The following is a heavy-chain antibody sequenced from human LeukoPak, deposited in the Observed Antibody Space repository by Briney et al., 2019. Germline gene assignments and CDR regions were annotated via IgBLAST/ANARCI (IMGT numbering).Heavy chain of an antibody. Sequence: GGSLRLSCAASGFTFSSYSMNWVRQAPGKGLEWVSYISSSSSTIYYADSVKGRFTISRDNAKNSLYLQMNSLRAEDTAVYYCARPSSSGRGYWGQGTLVTVSS. CDR1: GFTFSSYS. D-gene: IGHD6-6*01. CDR2: ISSSSSTI. CDR3: ARPSSSGRGY. J-gene: IGHJ4*02. V-gene: IGHV3-48*04.